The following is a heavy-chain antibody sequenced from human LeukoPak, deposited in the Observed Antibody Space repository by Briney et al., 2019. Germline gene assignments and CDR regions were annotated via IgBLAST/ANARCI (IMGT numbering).Heavy chain of an antibody. Sequence: GGSLRLSCAASGFTFSSYEMNWVRQAPGKGLEWVSYISSSGSTIYYADSVKGRFTISRDNAKNSLYLQMNSLRAEDTAVYYCARDGDSPGVNFDYWGQGTLVTVSS. J-gene: IGHJ4*02. CDR2: ISSSGSTI. D-gene: IGHD7-27*01. CDR1: GFTFSSYE. CDR3: ARDGDSPGVNFDY. V-gene: IGHV3-48*03.